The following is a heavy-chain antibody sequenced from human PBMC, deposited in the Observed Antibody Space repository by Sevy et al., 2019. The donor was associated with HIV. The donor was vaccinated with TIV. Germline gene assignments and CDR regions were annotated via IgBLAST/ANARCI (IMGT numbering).Heavy chain of an antibody. D-gene: IGHD4-17*01. CDR2: IFHTGRT. V-gene: IGHV4-30-2*01. J-gene: IGHJ4*02. CDR1: GGSISSGAYS. Sequence: SETLSLTCTVSGGSISSGAYSWNWIRQPPGKGLEWIGYIFHTGRTYYNPSLKSRVTVAVDRSKNQFSLKMTSVTAADTAVYYCVRDGGTVTTPGYFDYCGQGTMVTVSS. CDR3: VRDGGTVTTPGYFDY.